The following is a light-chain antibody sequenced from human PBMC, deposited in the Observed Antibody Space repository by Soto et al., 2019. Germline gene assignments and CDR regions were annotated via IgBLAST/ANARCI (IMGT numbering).Light chain of an antibody. Sequence: QSVLTQSPSASASLGASVKLTCTLNSGHSSYAIAWHQQQPEKGPRYLMKLNSDGSHTKGDGIPDRFSGSSSGAERYLSISSLQSEDEADYYCQTWGTGNVVFGGGTKLTVL. CDR2: LNSDGSH. J-gene: IGLJ2*01. CDR3: QTWGTGNVV. CDR1: SGHSSYA. V-gene: IGLV4-69*01.